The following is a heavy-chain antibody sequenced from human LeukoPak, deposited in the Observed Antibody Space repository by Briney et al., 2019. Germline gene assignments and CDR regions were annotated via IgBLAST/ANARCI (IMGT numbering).Heavy chain of an antibody. CDR2: VKPGGAEK. Sequence: GGSLRLSCAASGFTFSNYWMNWVRQAPGKGLEWVANVKPGGAEKYYVDSVKGRFTISRDNAKNSLYLQMNSLRDEDTAVYYCARAYSGYSYGYDYWGQGTLVTVSS. J-gene: IGHJ4*02. CDR1: GFTFSNYW. CDR3: ARAYSGYSYGYDY. V-gene: IGHV3-7*02. D-gene: IGHD5-18*01.